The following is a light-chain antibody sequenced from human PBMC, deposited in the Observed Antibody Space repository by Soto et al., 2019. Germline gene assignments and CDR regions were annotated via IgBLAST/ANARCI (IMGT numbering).Light chain of an antibody. CDR3: QVWASDSDNWV. CDR2: DDS. V-gene: IGLV3-21*02. Sequence: SYELTQPPSVSVAPGQTARITCGGDNIGSKSVHWYRQRPGQAPVLVVFDDSDRPSGIPERFSGSNSGKTATLTISRVEGGYEADYYCQVWASDSDNWVFGGGTQLTVL. J-gene: IGLJ3*02. CDR1: NIGSKS.